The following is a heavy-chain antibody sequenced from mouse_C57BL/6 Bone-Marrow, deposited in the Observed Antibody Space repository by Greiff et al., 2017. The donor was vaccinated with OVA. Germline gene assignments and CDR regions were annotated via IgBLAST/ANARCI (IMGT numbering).Heavy chain of an antibody. CDR3: TRRDYSYAMDY. D-gene: IGHD1-1*01. CDR1: GYTFTDYE. Sequence: QVHVKQSGAELVRPGASVTLSCKASGYTFTDYEMYWVKQTPVHGLEWIGAIDPETGGTAYNQKFKGKAILTADKSSSTAYMELRSLTSEDSAVYYCTRRDYSYAMDYWGQGTLVTVSS. V-gene: IGHV1-15*01. J-gene: IGHJ4*01. CDR2: IDPETGGT.